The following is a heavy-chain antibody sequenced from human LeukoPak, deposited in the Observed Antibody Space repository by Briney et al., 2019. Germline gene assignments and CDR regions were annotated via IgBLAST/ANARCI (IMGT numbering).Heavy chain of an antibody. CDR3: ARVGTYCSSTSCYRYYYYGMDV. Sequence: SVKVSCKASGGTFSSYAISWVRQAPVQGLEWMGRIIPILGIANYAQKFQGRVTITADTSTSTAYMERSGLRSEDTAVYYCARVGTYCSSTSCYRYYYYGMDVWGQGTTVTVSS. J-gene: IGHJ6*02. CDR2: IIPILGIA. V-gene: IGHV1-69*04. D-gene: IGHD2-2*01. CDR1: GGTFSSYA.